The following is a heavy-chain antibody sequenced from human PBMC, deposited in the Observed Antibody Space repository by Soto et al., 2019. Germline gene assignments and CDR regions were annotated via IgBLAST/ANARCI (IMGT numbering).Heavy chain of an antibody. CDR3: ARSDPFYYFGS. J-gene: IGHJ4*02. CDR2: IYHTGST. V-gene: IGHV4-31*03. CDR1: GASIAGGGYY. Sequence: PSETLSLTCTVSGASIAGGGYYWTWIRQHPGKGLEWIGHIYHTGSTNYNPSLKSRLSISVDTSKNQFSLSLTSVTAADTAVYYCARSDPFYYFGSWGQGTLVTVSS.